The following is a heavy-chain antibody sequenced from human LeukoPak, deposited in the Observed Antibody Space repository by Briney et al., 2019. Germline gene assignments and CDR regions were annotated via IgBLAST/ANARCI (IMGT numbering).Heavy chain of an antibody. CDR3: ARDGRISPYSGMDV. Sequence: PSETLSLTCTVSGDSISYYYWSWIRQPPGKGLEWIGYIYYSGSTDYNPSLKSRVSISVDTSKNQFSLKLNSVTPADTAVYYCARDGRISPYSGMDVWGQGTTVTVPS. CDR2: IYYSGST. CDR1: GDSISYYY. V-gene: IGHV4-59*01. D-gene: IGHD1-26*01. J-gene: IGHJ6*02.